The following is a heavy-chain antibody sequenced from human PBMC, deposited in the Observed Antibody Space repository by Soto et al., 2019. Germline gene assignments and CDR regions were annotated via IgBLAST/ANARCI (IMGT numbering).Heavy chain of an antibody. V-gene: IGHV3-72*01. Sequence: EVELVESGGGLVQPGGSLRLSCAASGFSFSDHYMDWVRQATGKGLEWVGRIRNKVNSYTTEYAASVKGRFTVSRDDSKNSVSLQMNSLKTEDTAVYYCARHIPYHGKDVWGQGTTVTVSS. CDR2: IRNKVNSYTT. J-gene: IGHJ6*02. CDR3: ARHIPYHGKDV. CDR1: GFSFSDHY. D-gene: IGHD2-21*01.